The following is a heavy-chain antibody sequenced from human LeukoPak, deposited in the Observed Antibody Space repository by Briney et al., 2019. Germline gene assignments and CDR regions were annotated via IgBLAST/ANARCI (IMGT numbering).Heavy chain of an antibody. J-gene: IGHJ4*02. CDR3: ARDGLWFGALGYYFDY. V-gene: IGHV1-46*01. D-gene: IGHD3-10*01. Sequence: GASVKVSCKASGYTFTSYGISWVRQAPGQGLEWMGIINPSGGSTSYAQKFQGRVTMTRDTSTSTVYMELSSLRSEDTAVYYCARDGLWFGALGYYFDYWGQGTLVTVSS. CDR2: INPSGGST. CDR1: GYTFTSYG.